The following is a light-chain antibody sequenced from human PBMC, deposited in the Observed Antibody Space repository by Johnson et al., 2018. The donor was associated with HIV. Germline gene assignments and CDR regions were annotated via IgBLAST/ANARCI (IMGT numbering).Light chain of an antibody. J-gene: IGLJ1*01. V-gene: IGLV1-51*02. CDR1: SSNIGNNY. CDR3: GTWDSSLSTGGNV. Sequence: QLVLTQPPSVSAAPGQKVTISCSGSSSNIGNNYVSWYQQLPGTAPKLLIYENNKRPSGIPDRFSGSKSGTSATLGITGLQTGDEADYYCGTWDSSLSTGGNVFGTGTKGTVL. CDR2: ENN.